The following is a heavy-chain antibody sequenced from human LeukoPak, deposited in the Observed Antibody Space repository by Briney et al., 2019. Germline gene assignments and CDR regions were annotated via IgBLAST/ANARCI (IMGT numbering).Heavy chain of an antibody. D-gene: IGHD2-21*02. CDR3: AHTPRSVVVTAIPFGYFDY. V-gene: IGHV2-5*01. J-gene: IGHJ4*02. Sequence: SGPTLVKPTQTLTLTCTFSGFSLSTSGVGVGWIRQPPGKALEWLALIYWNDDKRCSPSLKSRLTITKDTSKNQVVLTMTNMDPVDTATYYCAHTPRSVVVTAIPFGYFDYWGQGTLVTVSS. CDR1: GFSLSTSGVG. CDR2: IYWNDDK.